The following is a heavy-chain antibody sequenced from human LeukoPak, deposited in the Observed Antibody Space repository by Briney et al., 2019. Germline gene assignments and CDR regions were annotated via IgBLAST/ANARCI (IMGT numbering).Heavy chain of an antibody. Sequence: GESLKISCKGAGYSFTSYWIGWVRQMPGKGLEWMGVIYPGDSHTGYSPSFQGQGTISADKSISTAYLQWYSLKASDTAIYYCTRSPDIDILTGYSRYYFDYWGQGTLVTVSS. CDR1: GYSFTSYW. V-gene: IGHV5-51*01. CDR2: IYPGDSHT. CDR3: TRSPDIDILTGYSRYYFDY. D-gene: IGHD3-9*01. J-gene: IGHJ4*02.